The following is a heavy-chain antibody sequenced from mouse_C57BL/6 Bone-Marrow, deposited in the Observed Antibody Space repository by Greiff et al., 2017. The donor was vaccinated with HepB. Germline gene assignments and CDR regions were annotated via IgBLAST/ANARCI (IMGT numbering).Heavy chain of an antibody. J-gene: IGHJ2*01. D-gene: IGHD1-1*01. CDR3: TRDRGGFSGSSYACF. CDR2: ISSGGDYI. CDR1: GFTFSSYA. Sequence: EVQGVESGEGLVKPGGSLKLSCAASGFTFSSYAMSWVRQTPEKRLEWVAYISSGGDYIYYADTLKGRFTISRDNARNTLYLHMVILKSEDTAMYYCTRDRGGFSGSSYACFWGQGTTLTVSS. V-gene: IGHV5-9-1*02.